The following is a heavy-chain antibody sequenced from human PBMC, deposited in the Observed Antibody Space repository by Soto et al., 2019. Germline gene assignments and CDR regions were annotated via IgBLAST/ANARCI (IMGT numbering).Heavy chain of an antibody. CDR2: INHSGST. CDR1: GGSFSGYY. J-gene: IGHJ5*02. D-gene: IGHD6-13*01. CDR3: ARAVTSIAAADRTNWFDP. Sequence: SETLSLTCAVYGGSFSGYYWSWIRQPPGKGLEWIGEINHSGSTNYNPSLKSRVTISVDTSKNQFSLKLSSVTAADTAVYYCARAVTSIAAADRTNWFDPWGQGTLVTVSS. V-gene: IGHV4-34*01.